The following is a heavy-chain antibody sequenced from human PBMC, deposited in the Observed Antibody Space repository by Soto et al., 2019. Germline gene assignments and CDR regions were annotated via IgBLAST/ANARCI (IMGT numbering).Heavy chain of an antibody. D-gene: IGHD1-26*01. CDR2: IIPIFGTA. CDR3: ASFLAGAPNAVDI. Sequence: SVKVSCKASGGTFSSYAISWVRQAPGQGLEWMEGIIPIFGTANYAQKFQGRVTITADNSTSTAYMELSSLRSEDTAVYYCASFLAGAPNAVDIWGQGTMVTVSS. J-gene: IGHJ3*02. CDR1: GGTFSSYA. V-gene: IGHV1-69*06.